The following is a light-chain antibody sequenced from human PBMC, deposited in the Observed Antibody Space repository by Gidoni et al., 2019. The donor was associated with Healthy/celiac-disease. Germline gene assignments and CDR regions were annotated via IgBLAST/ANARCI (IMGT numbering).Light chain of an antibody. CDR2: LGS. CDR1: QSLLHSNGYNY. CDR3: MQALQTSYT. Sequence: DIVMTQSPLSLPVTPGEPASISCRSSQSLLHSNGYNYLDWYLQKPGQSPQLLIYLGSNRASGVPDRFSGSGSGTDFTLKISRVEGEDVGVYYCMQALQTSYTFGQGTKLEIK. J-gene: IGKJ2*01. V-gene: IGKV2-28*01.